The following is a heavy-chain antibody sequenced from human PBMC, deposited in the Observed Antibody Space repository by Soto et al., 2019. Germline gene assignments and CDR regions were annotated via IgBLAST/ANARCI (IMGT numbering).Heavy chain of an antibody. Sequence: SETLSLTCAVYGGSFSGYYWSWIRQPPGKGLEWIGEINHSGSTNYNPSLKSRVTISVDTSKNQFSLKLSSVTAADTAVYYWARKKGGAARKDHRKNWFDPWGQGTLVTVSS. CDR2: INHSGST. D-gene: IGHD6-25*01. J-gene: IGHJ5*02. V-gene: IGHV4-34*01. CDR1: GGSFSGYY. CDR3: ARKKGGAARKDHRKNWFDP.